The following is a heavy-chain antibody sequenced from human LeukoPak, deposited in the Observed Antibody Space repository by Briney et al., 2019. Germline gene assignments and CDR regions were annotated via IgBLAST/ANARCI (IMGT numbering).Heavy chain of an antibody. D-gene: IGHD6-19*01. V-gene: IGHV4-59*12. CDR3: AREGQWLDYFDY. CDR1: GDSISGFY. J-gene: IGHJ4*02. CDR2: IHYSGNS. Sequence: SETLSLTCSVSGDSISGFYWNWIRQSPGKGLEWIGNIHYSGNSNYNPSLKSRVTISIDTSRKQFFLKLSSVTAADTAVYYCAREGQWLDYFDYWGQGTLVTVSS.